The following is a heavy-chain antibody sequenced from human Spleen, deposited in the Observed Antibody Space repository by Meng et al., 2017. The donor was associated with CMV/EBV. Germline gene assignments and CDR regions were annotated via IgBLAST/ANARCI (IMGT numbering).Heavy chain of an antibody. D-gene: IGHD2-2*01. J-gene: IGHJ3*02. Sequence: SETLSLTCAVYGGSFSGYYWSWIRQPPGKGLEWIGEINHSESTNYNPSLKSRVTISVDTSKNQFSLKLSSVTAADTAVYYCARGYCSSTSCRNAFDIWGQGTMVTVSS. V-gene: IGHV4-34*01. CDR1: GGSFSGYY. CDR3: ARGYCSSTSCRNAFDI. CDR2: INHSEST.